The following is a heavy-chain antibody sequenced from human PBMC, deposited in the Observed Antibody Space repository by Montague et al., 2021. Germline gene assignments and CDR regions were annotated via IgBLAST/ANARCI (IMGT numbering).Heavy chain of an antibody. CDR3: TKQEYFVSGTSYKGFDP. CDR2: MFYGGAT. J-gene: IGHJ5*02. Sequence: SETLSLTCTVSSGSIFHAHWSWVRQPPGKGLEWLGSMFYGGATSNNPSLKSRVTMSIDASTNQFSLKLSFVTAADTAVYYCTKQEYFVSGTSYKGFDPWGQGILVTVSS. V-gene: IGHV4-59*08. D-gene: IGHD3-10*01. CDR1: SGSIFHAH.